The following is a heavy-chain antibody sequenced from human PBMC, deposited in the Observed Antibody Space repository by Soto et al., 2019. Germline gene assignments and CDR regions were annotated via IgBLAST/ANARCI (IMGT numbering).Heavy chain of an antibody. V-gene: IGHV3-23*01. J-gene: IGHJ4*02. D-gene: IGHD4-17*01. CDR2: ISGSGNST. CDR3: ARDRYVDSLCGLDDFDY. CDR1: GLTFSSYA. Sequence: GGSLRLSCAASGLTFSSYAMSWVRQAPGKGLEWVSTISGSGNSTYSADSVKGRFTISRDNSKNTLYLQMNSLRDEDTAVYYCARDRYVDSLCGLDDFDYWGQGTLVTVSS.